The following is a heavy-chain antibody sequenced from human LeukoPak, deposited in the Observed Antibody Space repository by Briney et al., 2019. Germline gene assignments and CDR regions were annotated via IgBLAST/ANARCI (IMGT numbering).Heavy chain of an antibody. D-gene: IGHD2-15*01. CDR1: GDSISTSNSY. Sequence: SETLSLTCTVSGDSISTSNSYWGWIRQPPGKGLEWIGSIYYSGSTYYNPSLKSRVTISVDTSKNQFSLKLSSVTAADTAVYYCARAGGCSGGSCYSGEFDYWGQGTLVTVSS. V-gene: IGHV4-39*07. CDR2: IYYSGST. CDR3: ARAGGCSGGSCYSGEFDY. J-gene: IGHJ4*02.